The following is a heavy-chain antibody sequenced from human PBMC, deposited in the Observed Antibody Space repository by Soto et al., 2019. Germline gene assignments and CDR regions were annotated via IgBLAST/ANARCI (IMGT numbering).Heavy chain of an antibody. V-gene: IGHV1-3*01. D-gene: IGHD3-22*01. CDR1: GYTFTSYA. Sequence: QVQLVQSGAEVKKPGASVKVSCKASGYTFTSYAMHWVRQAPGQRLEWMGWINAGNGNTKYSQKFQGRVTINRDTSASKAYMELSSLRSEDTAVYYCARAGYYYDSSGYPPGADAFDIWGQGTMVTVSS. CDR2: INAGNGNT. CDR3: ARAGYYYDSSGYPPGADAFDI. J-gene: IGHJ3*02.